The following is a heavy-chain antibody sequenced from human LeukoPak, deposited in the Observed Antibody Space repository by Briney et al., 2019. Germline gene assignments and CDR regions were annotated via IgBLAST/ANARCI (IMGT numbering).Heavy chain of an antibody. CDR2: ISSSSSYI. V-gene: IGHV3-21*01. Sequence: GGPLRLSCAASGFTFSSYSMNWVRQAPGKGLEWVSSISSSSSYIYYADSVKGRFTISRDNAKNSLYLQMNSLRAEDTAVYYCAREGYDSSGYYGDYWGQGTLVTVSS. CDR1: GFTFSSYS. CDR3: AREGYDSSGYYGDY. J-gene: IGHJ4*02. D-gene: IGHD3-22*01.